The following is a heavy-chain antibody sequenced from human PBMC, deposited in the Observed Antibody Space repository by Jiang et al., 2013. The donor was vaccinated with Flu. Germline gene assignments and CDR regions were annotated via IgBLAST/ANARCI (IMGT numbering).Heavy chain of an antibody. D-gene: IGHD4-17*01. CDR3: ARRVTNEEVVDY. J-gene: IGHJ4*02. Sequence: RQMPGKGLEWMGIIYPGDSDTRYSPSFQGQVTISADKSISTAYLQWSSLKASDTAMYYCARRVTNEEVVDYWGQGTLVTVSS. CDR2: IYPGDSDT. V-gene: IGHV5-51*01.